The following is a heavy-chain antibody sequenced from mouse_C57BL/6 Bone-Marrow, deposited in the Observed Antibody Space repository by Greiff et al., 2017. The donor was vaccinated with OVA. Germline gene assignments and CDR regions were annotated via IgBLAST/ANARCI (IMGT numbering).Heavy chain of an antibody. Sequence: VQLQQSGAELVRPGASVKLSCTASGFNIKDYYMHWVKQRPEQGLEWIGRIDPEDGDTEYAPKFQGKATMTADTSSNTAYLHLSSLTSEDTAVYYCILYYYGSRAYWGQGTLVTVSA. J-gene: IGHJ3*01. D-gene: IGHD1-1*01. CDR2: IDPEDGDT. V-gene: IGHV14-1*01. CDR3: ILYYYGSRAY. CDR1: GFNIKDYY.